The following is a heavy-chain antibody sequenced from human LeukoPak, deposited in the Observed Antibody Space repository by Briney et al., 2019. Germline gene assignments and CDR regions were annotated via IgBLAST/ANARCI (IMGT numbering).Heavy chain of an antibody. J-gene: IGHJ4*02. CDR2: ISYDGSNK. V-gene: IGHV3-30-3*02. Sequence: GRSLRLSCAASGFTFSSYAMHWVRQAPGKGLEWVAVISYDGSNKYYADSVKGRFTISRDNSKNTLYLQMNSLRAEDTAVYYCAKSGYSSSWYGVYWGQGTLVTVSS. CDR3: AKSGYSSSWYGVY. D-gene: IGHD6-13*01. CDR1: GFTFSSYA.